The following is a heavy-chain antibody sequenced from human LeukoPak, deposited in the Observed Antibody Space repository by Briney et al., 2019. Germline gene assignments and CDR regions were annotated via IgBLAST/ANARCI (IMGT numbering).Heavy chain of an antibody. D-gene: IGHD4-17*01. CDR2: SAGADST. Sequence: GGSLRLSCVASAFTFSSYAMSWVRQAPGKGLEWVSASAGADSTYYADSVQGRFTISRDNSKNTLYLQMSGLRAEDTAVYFCARGAYGDYDSWGQGTLVTVSS. J-gene: IGHJ5*01. CDR1: AFTFSSYA. CDR3: ARGAYGDYDS. V-gene: IGHV3-23*01.